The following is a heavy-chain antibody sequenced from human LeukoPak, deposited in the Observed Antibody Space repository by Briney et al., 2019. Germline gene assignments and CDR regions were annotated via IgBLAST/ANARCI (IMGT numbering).Heavy chain of an antibody. CDR3: AKNGGSQCYSHLDS. V-gene: IGHV3-23*01. D-gene: IGHD2-15*01. Sequence: GGSLRLSCAASGLTFSSYAMSWVRQAPGKGLEWVSGTSGSGGSTYYAGSVKGRFTISRGNSKNTLYLQMNSLRVEDTAVYYCAKNGGSQCYSHLDSWGQGTLVTVSS. J-gene: IGHJ4*02. CDR2: TSGSGGST. CDR1: GLTFSSYA.